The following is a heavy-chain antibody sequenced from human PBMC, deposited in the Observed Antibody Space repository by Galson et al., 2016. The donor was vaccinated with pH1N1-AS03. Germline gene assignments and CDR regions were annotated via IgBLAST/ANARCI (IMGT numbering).Heavy chain of an antibody. CDR3: ATGHYYSGLYRHAFDT. Sequence: QSGAEVKKPGESLRISCKGSGYPFTSYWINWVRQMPGKGLEWIGRIDPSDSYINYSPAFEGRVTISSDKSTNTAYLQWNDLKSADTAVYFCATGHYYSGLYRHAFDTGGQGTRVTVSS. D-gene: IGHD1-26*01. J-gene: IGHJ3*02. CDR2: IDPSDSYI. CDR1: GYPFTSYW. V-gene: IGHV5-10-1*01.